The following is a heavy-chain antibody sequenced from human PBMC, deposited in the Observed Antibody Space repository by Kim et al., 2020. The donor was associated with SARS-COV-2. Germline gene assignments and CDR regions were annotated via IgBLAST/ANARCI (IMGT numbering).Heavy chain of an antibody. Sequence: GESLKISCKGSGYTFSNYWIAWVRQMPGKGLEWMGMIYPGDSNTRYSPSFQGQVTFSADTSINTAYLHWSSLTASDTAIYYCARRVVPGVQGLYYFDYWGQGTLVTVSS. J-gene: IGHJ4*02. CDR3: ARRVVPGVQGLYYFDY. CDR1: GYTFSNYW. D-gene: IGHD2-2*01. CDR2: IYPGDSNT. V-gene: IGHV5-51*01.